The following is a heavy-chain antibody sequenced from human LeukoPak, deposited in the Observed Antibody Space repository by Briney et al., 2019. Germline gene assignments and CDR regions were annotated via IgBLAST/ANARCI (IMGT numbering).Heavy chain of an antibody. Sequence: PGGSLRLSCTASGFSFSGHWMHWARQLPGKGLVWVSRISPTGSTTSYADSVKGRFTISRDNARNTLYLQMDSLRVEDTAIYYCVRGTNDWTGIDYWGQGTLVTVSS. D-gene: IGHD2-8*01. CDR1: GFSFSGHW. CDR3: VRGTNDWTGIDY. J-gene: IGHJ4*02. CDR2: ISPTGSTT. V-gene: IGHV3-74*01.